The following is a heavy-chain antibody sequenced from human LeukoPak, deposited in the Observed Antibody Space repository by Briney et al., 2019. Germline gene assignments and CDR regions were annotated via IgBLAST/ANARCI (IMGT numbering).Heavy chain of an antibody. J-gene: IGHJ3*02. Sequence: PSQTLSLTCTVSGGSINSGSYYWSWIRQPAGKGLEWIGRIYTSGSTNYNPSLKSRVTISVDTSKNQFSLKLSSVTAADAAVYYCARALYYYDSSVYSFGAFDIWAQGTMVTVSS. CDR2: IYTSGST. CDR3: ARALYYYDSSVYSFGAFDI. V-gene: IGHV4-61*02. CDR1: GGSINSGSYY. D-gene: IGHD3-22*01.